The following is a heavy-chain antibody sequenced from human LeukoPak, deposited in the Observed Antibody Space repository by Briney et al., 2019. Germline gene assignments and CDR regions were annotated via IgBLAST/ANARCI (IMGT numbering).Heavy chain of an antibody. D-gene: IGHD6-13*01. J-gene: IGHJ4*02. CDR1: GFIVSINY. Sequence: GGSLTLSCAASGFIVSINYMSWVRQAPGKGLECVSSISSSSSYIYYADSVKGRFTTSRDNAKNSLYLQMNSLRAEDTAVYYCAREGGSRGYDYWGQGTLVTVSS. CDR2: ISSSSSYI. V-gene: IGHV3-21*01. CDR3: AREGGSRGYDY.